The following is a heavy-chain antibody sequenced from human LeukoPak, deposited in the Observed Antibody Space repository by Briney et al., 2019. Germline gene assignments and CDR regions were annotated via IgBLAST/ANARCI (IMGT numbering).Heavy chain of an antibody. J-gene: IGHJ4*02. V-gene: IGHV3-21*01. Sequence: PGGSLRLSCAASGFTFSSFTMNWVRQARGKGREWVSSISSTSTYIHYAHSVKGRFTISRDNAKNSLYLQMNSLRAEDTAVYYCARFDYADYLAFDYWGQGTLVTVSS. CDR2: ISSTSTYI. CDR3: ARFDYADYLAFDY. CDR1: GFTFSSFT. D-gene: IGHD4-17*01.